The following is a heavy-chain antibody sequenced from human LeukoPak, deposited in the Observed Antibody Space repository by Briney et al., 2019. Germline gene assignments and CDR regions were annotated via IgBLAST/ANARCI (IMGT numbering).Heavy chain of an antibody. CDR2: INGAGSTT. CDR3: ARPIRGYDGFDI. J-gene: IGHJ3*02. Sequence: PGGSLRLSCAGSGFTFSNYWMYWVRQAPGKGLVWVSRINGAGSTTNYADSVKGRFTISRDNGKNALCLQMNSLRAEDTAIYYCARPIRGYDGFDIWGQGTMVTVSS. V-gene: IGHV3-74*01. CDR1: GFTFSNYW. D-gene: IGHD5-12*01.